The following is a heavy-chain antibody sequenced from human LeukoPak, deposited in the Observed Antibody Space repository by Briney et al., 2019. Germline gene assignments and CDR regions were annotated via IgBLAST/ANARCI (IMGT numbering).Heavy chain of an antibody. J-gene: IGHJ6*02. Sequence: ASVKVSCKASGYTFTSYYMHWVRRAPGQGLEWMGIINPSGGSTSYAQKFQGRVTMTRDTSTSTVYMELSSLRSEDTAVYYCARTDYGDYFSYYYGMDVWGQGTTVTVSS. CDR2: INPSGGST. CDR3: ARTDYGDYFSYYYGMDV. CDR1: GYTFTSYY. D-gene: IGHD4-17*01. V-gene: IGHV1-46*01.